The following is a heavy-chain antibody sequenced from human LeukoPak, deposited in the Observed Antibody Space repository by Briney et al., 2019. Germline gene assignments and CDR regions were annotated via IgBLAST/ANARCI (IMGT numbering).Heavy chain of an antibody. J-gene: IGHJ4*02. CDR1: GFTFTTYA. Sequence: GGSLRPSCAASGFTFTTYAMSWVRQAPGKGLEWVSTISGSADSAYYADSVKGRFTISRDNSKNTLYLQMNSLRADDTAVYYCTKEYSSTWYIFHYWAQGTLVTISS. CDR2: ISGSADSA. V-gene: IGHV3-23*01. CDR3: TKEYSSTWYIFHY. D-gene: IGHD6-13*01.